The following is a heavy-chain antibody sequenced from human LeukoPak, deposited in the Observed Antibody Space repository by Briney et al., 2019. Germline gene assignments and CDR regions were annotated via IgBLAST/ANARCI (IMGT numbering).Heavy chain of an antibody. CDR3: ARDRSQHYFDY. J-gene: IGHJ4*02. CDR1: GFTFRNFG. D-gene: IGHD5-18*01. Sequence: GGSLRLSCVVSGFTFRNFGMHWVRQAPGKGLEWVAVIYYDGSDKYYVGSVKGRFAISRDNSKNTLYLQMNNLRVEDTAVYHCARDRSQHYFDYWGQGALVTVSS. CDR2: IYYDGSDK. V-gene: IGHV3-33*01.